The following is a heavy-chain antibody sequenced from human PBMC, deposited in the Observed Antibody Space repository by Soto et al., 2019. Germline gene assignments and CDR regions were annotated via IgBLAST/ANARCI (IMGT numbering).Heavy chain of an antibody. D-gene: IGHD2-15*01. CDR3: AQDRYQTGGMDIVVVVAAVDDAFDI. CDR2: ISWNSGSI. Sequence: EVQLVESGGGLVQPGRSLRLSCAASGFTFDDYAMHWVRQAPGKGLEWVSGISWNSGSIGYADSVKGRFTISRDNATSSLDLQMNRLRAEDTALYYCAQDRYQTGGMDIVVVVAAVDDAFDIWGQGTMVTVSS. V-gene: IGHV3-9*01. J-gene: IGHJ3*02. CDR1: GFTFDDYA.